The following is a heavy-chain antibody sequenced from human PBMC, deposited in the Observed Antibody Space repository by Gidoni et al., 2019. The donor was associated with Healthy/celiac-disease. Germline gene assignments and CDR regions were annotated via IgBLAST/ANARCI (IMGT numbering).Heavy chain of an antibody. Sequence: EVQLVESGGGLVKPGGSLRLSCAASGFTFSSYSMNWVRQAPGKGLEWVSSISSSSSYIYYADSVKGRFTISRDNAKNSLYLQMNSLRAEDTAVYYCARDRRRTYYYDSSGYSSFDYWGQGTLVTVSS. CDR2: ISSSSSYI. CDR3: ARDRRRTYYYDSSGYSSFDY. D-gene: IGHD3-22*01. V-gene: IGHV3-21*01. J-gene: IGHJ4*02. CDR1: GFTFSSYS.